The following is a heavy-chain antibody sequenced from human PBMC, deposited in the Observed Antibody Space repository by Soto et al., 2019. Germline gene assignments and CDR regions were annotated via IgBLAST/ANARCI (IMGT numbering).Heavy chain of an antibody. V-gene: IGHV5-51*01. CDR3: ARQGLPYRSSGYYDAMDV. J-gene: IGHJ6*02. CDR1: GFSLNTYW. Sequence: GESLKISCEASGFSLNTYWIAWVRQMPGKGLEWMGAIFPGDSDTRYSPSFQGQVNISADRSISIAYLQWDSLKVSDTGIYYSARQGLPYRSSGYYDAMDVWGRGTTVTVSS. CDR2: IFPGDSDT. D-gene: IGHD3-3*01.